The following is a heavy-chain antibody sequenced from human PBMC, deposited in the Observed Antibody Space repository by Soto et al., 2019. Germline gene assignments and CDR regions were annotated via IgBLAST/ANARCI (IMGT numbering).Heavy chain of an antibody. V-gene: IGHV2-5*02. CDR2: IYWDDDK. CDR3: VHQVWNNVNFYFDL. CDR1: GFSLSTSGVG. J-gene: IGHJ2*01. D-gene: IGHD1-1*01. Sequence: QITVKESGPKLVKPSQTLTLTCAFSGFSLSTSGVGVGWVRQPPGKAPEWLALIYWDDDKRYRPSLKSRLSITKDSSKDQVVFTMTNMDPVDTAKYYCVHQVWNNVNFYFDLWGRCTLVTVSS.